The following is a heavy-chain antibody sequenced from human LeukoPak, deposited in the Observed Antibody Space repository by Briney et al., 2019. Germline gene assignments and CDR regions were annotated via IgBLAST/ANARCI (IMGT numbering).Heavy chain of an antibody. J-gene: IGHJ5*02. CDR3: AREVLLWFGESGTPTNWFDP. CDR1: GGSISSGGYY. V-gene: IGHV4-31*03. Sequence: SETLSLTCTVSGGSISSGGYYWSWIRQHPGKGLEWIGYIYYSGSTYYSPSLKSRVTISVDTSKNQFSLKLSSVTAADTAVYYCAREVLLWFGESGTPTNWFDPWGQGTLVTVSS. D-gene: IGHD3-10*01. CDR2: IYYSGST.